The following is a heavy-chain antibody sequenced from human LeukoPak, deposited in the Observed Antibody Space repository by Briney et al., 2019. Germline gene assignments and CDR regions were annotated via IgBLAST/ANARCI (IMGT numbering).Heavy chain of an antibody. CDR3: ARXGAAGTRSYYYYYMDV. D-gene: IGHD6-13*01. V-gene: IGHV3-30*04. CDR1: GFTFSRYG. Sequence: GGSLRLSCAASGFTFSRYGMHWVRQAPGKGLEWVTAISYDGSNKYYADSVKGRFTISRDNARHSLYLQMNSLRAEDTAVYYCARXGAAGTRSYYYYYMDVWGKGTTVTISS. J-gene: IGHJ6*03. CDR2: ISYDGSNK.